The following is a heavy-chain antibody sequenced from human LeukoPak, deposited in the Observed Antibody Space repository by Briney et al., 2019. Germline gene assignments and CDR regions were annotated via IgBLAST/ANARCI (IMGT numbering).Heavy chain of an antibody. CDR3: ARGRDGFIDWFDP. V-gene: IGHV1-2*02. J-gene: IGHJ5*02. CDR1: GFPFTRYY. D-gene: IGHD5-24*01. CDR2: INLNSGGT. Sequence: ASVKVSCKASGFPFTRYYLHWVRQAPGQGLEWMGWINLNSGGTNYAQRFRGSVTLTRDTSISTAYMDLSSLRSDDTAVYYCARGRDGFIDWFDPWGQGTLVTVSS.